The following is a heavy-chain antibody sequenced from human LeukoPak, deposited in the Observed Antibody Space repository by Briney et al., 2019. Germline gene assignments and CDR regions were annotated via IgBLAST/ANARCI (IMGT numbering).Heavy chain of an antibody. CDR2: MYYSGRT. CDR3: ARDQTGDYYDSSGYYSWFDP. Sequence: SETLSLTCTVSGGSISSGDYYWGCIRQPPGKGLESIGYMYYSGRTYYNPSLKSRVTISVDTSKNQFSLKLSSVTAAATAVYSCARDQTGDYYDSSGYYSWFDPWGEGTLVTVSS. CDR1: GGSISSGDYY. D-gene: IGHD3-22*01. J-gene: IGHJ5*02. V-gene: IGHV4-30-4*01.